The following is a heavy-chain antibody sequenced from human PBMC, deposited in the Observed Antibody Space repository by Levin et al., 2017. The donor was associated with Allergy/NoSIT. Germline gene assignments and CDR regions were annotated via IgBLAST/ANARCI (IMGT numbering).Heavy chain of an antibody. J-gene: IGHJ4*02. D-gene: IGHD5-18*01. CDR3: ARLGTAMVGLDY. Sequence: SETLSLTCTVSGGSISSSSYYWGWIRQPPGTGLEWIGSIYYSGSTYYNPSLKSRVTISVDTSKNQFSLKLSSVTAADTAVYYCARLGTAMVGLDYWGQGTLVTVSS. V-gene: IGHV4-39*01. CDR2: IYYSGST. CDR1: GGSISSSSYY.